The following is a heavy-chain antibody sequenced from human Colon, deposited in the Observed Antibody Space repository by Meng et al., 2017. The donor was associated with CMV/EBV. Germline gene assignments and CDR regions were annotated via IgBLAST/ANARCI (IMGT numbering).Heavy chain of an antibody. J-gene: IGHJ4*02. CDR1: GFTFSHYY. Sequence: GGSLRLSCAASGFTFSHYYMAWIRQAPGKGLEWITYITSGSTTYYADSVKGRFTISRDNAKNSLYLQMSSLRAEDTAVYYCARVRTRGYYFDFWGQGTLVTVSS. D-gene: IGHD2-2*01. V-gene: IGHV3-11*01. CDR2: ITSGSTT. CDR3: ARVRTRGYYFDF.